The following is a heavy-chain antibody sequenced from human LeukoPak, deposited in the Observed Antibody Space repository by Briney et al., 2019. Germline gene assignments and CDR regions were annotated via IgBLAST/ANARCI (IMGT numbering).Heavy chain of an antibody. J-gene: IGHJ4*02. CDR1: GGSISSSSYY. CDR3: LSGSYYSEDY. D-gene: IGHD1-26*01. V-gene: IGHV4-39*07. Sequence: SETLSLTCTVSGGSISSSSYYWGWIRQPPGKGLEWIGSIYYSGSTYYNPSLKSRVTISVDTSKNQFSLKLSSVTAADTAVYYCLSGSYYSEDYWGQGTLVTVSS. CDR2: IYYSGST.